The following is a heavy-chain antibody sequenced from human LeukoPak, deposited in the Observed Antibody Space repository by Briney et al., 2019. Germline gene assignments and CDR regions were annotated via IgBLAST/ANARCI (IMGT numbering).Heavy chain of an antibody. V-gene: IGHV1-2*04. D-gene: IGHD2-21*02. CDR3: ARYCGGDCYSGSEAFDI. J-gene: IGHJ3*02. Sequence: ATVKVSCKASGYTFTGYYMHWVRQAPGQGLEWMGWINPNSGGTNYAQKFQGWVTMTRDTSISTAYMELSRLRSDDTAVYYCARYCGGDCYSGSEAFDIWGQGTMVTVSS. CDR2: INPNSGGT. CDR1: GYTFTGYY.